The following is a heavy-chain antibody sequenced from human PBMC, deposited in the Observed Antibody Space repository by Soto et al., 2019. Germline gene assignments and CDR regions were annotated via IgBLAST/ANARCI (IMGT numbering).Heavy chain of an antibody. CDR3: ARKNGIAAYCTFDY. CDR2: ISGSGGST. Sequence: RRLSCAASRFTFSSHAMNWVRQAPGKGMEWVAAISGSGGSTYQAESVKGRYTITRDNYKNWLYLQMTGMGAEDRAVYYCARKNGIAAYCTFDYWGQGTLVTVSS. V-gene: IGHV3-23*01. D-gene: IGHD2-8*01. J-gene: IGHJ4*02. CDR1: RFTFSSHA.